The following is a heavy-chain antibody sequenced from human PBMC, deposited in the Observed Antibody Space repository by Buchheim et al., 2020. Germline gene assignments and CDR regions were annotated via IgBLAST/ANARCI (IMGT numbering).Heavy chain of an antibody. CDR1: GFTFSSYG. V-gene: IGHV3-30*18. J-gene: IGHJ4*02. CDR2: ISYDGSNK. CDR3: AKAPEDYSNHLDY. D-gene: IGHD4-11*01. Sequence: QVQLVESGGGVVQPGRSLRLSCAASGFTFSSYGMHWVRQAPGKGLEWVAVISYDGSNKYYADSVKGRFTISRDNSKNTLYLQMNSLRAEDTAVYYCAKAPEDYSNHLDYWGQGTL.